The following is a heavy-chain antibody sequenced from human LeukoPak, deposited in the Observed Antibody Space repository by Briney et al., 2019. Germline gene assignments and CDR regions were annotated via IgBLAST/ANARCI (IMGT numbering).Heavy chain of an antibody. CDR1: GSTFGSYA. D-gene: IGHD3-3*01. V-gene: IGHV1-69*05. CDR3: AVRFLEWTFGY. CDR2: IIPIFGTA. Sequence: SVTVSCKASGSTFGSYAMSWVRQAPGQGLEWMGGIIPIFGTANYAQKFQGRVTVTTDESTSTAYMELSSLRSEDTAVYYCAVRFLEWTFGYWGQGTLVTVSS. J-gene: IGHJ4*02.